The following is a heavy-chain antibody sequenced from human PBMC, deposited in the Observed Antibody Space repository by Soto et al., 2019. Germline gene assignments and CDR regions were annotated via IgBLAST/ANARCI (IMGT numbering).Heavy chain of an antibody. V-gene: IGHV3-23*01. D-gene: IGHD5-12*01. CDR3: AKDRRDGYNYHPFFFDY. CDR2: ISGSGGST. Sequence: PGGSLRLSCAASGFTFSSYAMSWVRQAPGKGLEWVSAISGSGGSTYYADSVKGRFTISRDNSKNTLYLQMNSLRAEDTAVYYCAKDRRDGYNYHPFFFDYWGQGTLVTVS. J-gene: IGHJ4*02. CDR1: GFTFSSYA.